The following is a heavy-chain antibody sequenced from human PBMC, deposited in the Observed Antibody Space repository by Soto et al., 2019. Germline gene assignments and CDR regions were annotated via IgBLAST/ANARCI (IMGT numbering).Heavy chain of an antibody. CDR1: GFTFRNYA. V-gene: IGHV3-23*01. CDR2: ISGSGGRT. CDR3: AQDPNGDYVGAFDI. J-gene: IGHJ3*02. Sequence: EVQLLESGGNLIQPGGSLRLSCAASGFTFRNYAMSWVRQAPGAGPEWVSGISGSGGRTYYADSVKGRFTISRDNSNNALFLQMNSLRAEDTALYYCAQDPNGDYVGAFDIWGRGTMVTVSS. D-gene: IGHD4-17*01.